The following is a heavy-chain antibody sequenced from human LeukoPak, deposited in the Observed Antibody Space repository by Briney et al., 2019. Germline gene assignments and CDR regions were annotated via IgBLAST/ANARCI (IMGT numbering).Heavy chain of an antibody. V-gene: IGHV3-21*01. D-gene: IGHD4-17*01. CDR1: GFTFSSYS. Sequence: GGSLRLSCAASGFTFSSYSMNWVRQAPGKGLEWVSSISSSSSYIYYADSVKGRFTISRDNAKNSLYLQMNSLRAEDTAAYYCARVRARGYGDYALDYWGQGTLVTVSS. J-gene: IGHJ4*02. CDR3: ARVRARGYGDYALDY. CDR2: ISSSSSYI.